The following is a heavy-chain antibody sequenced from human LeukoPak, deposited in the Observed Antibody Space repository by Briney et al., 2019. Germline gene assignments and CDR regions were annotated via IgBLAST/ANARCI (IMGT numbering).Heavy chain of an antibody. D-gene: IGHD2-15*01. CDR3: ARGGYCSGGSCYFDTDY. V-gene: IGHV3-21*01. CDR2: ISSSSSYI. Sequence: GGSLRLSCAASGFTFSSYSMNWVRQAPGKGLEWVSSISSSSSYIYYADSVKGRSTISRDNAKNSLYLQMNSLRAEDTAVYYCARGGYCSGGSCYFDTDYWGQGTLVTVSS. CDR1: GFTFSSYS. J-gene: IGHJ4*02.